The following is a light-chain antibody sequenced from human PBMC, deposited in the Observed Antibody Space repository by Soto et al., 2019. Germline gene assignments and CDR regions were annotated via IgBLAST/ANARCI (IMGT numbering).Light chain of an antibody. CDR3: CSYAGSYTL. CDR2: DVT. CDR1: GSDIGGYNF. J-gene: IGLJ2*01. V-gene: IGLV2-11*01. Sequence: QSALTQPRSVSGSPGQSVTISCTGTGSDIGGYNFVSWYQQHPGKTPNLIIYDVTQRPSGVPNRFSASKSGNTASLTISGLQAEDEADYSCCSYAGSYTLFGGGTKVTVL.